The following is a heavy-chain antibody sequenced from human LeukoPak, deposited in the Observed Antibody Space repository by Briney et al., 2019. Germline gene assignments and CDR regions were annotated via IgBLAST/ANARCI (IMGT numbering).Heavy chain of an antibody. CDR2: IYYSGRT. CDR1: GGSVSSGSYY. J-gene: IGHJ6*03. CDR3: AILVDATTPLSYYFIGV. V-gene: IGHV4-61*01. D-gene: IGHD4-11*01. Sequence: PSETLSLTCTVSGGSVSSGSYYWSWIRQPPGKGLEWVGYIYYSGRTNYSPSLKSRVTISVDTSKNQFSLKLSSVTAADTAAYYCAILVDATTPLSYYFIGVWGKGTTVTVSS.